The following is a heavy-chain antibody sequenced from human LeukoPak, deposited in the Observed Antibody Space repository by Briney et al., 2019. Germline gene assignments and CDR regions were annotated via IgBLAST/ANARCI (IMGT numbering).Heavy chain of an antibody. CDR3: ARGIVPAARGSWFDP. CDR1: GGSFSGYY. D-gene: IGHD2-2*01. V-gene: IGHV4-34*01. CDR2: INHSGST. Sequence: SETLSLTCAVYGGSFSGYYWSWIRQPPGKGLEWIGEINHSGSTNYNPSLKSRVTISVDTSKNQFSLKLSSVTAADTAVYYCARGIVPAARGSWFDPWGQGTLVTVSS. J-gene: IGHJ5*02.